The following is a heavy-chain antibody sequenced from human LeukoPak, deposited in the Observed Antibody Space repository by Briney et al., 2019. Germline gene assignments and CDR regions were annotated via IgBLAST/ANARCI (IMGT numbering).Heavy chain of an antibody. CDR1: GGSISSSDYY. J-gene: IGHJ4*02. Sequence: SETLSLTCTVSGGSISSSDYYWGWIRQPPGKGLEWIGTIYYSGSTYYNPSLKSRVTIFVDTSKNQFSLKLISVTAADTAVYYCARLTMVRGVGWCQGTLVTVSS. D-gene: IGHD3-10*01. V-gene: IGHV4-39*01. CDR3: ARLTMVRGVG. CDR2: IYYSGST.